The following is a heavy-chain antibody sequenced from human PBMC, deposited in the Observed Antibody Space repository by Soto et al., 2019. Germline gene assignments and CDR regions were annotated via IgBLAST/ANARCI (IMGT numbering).Heavy chain of an antibody. CDR2: ISSDGSNE. J-gene: IGHJ4*02. CDR1: GFTFTNYG. Sequence: QVQLVESGGGVVQPGRSLRLSCAASGFTFTNYGMHWVRQAPGKGLDWVAGISSDGSNEFYGDSVKSRFTISRDSSKNTLDLQMNSLRTEDTGVYHCAKDSDTRRGIYEYWGQGNLVTVSS. V-gene: IGHV3-30*18. CDR3: AKDSDTRRGIYEY. D-gene: IGHD3-16*01.